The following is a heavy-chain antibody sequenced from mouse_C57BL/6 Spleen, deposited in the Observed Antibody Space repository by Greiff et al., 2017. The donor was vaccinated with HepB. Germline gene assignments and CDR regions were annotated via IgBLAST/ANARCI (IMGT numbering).Heavy chain of an antibody. CDR2: INPNNGGT. CDR3: ARGVYYFDY. Sequence: VQLQQSGPELVKPGASVKISCKASGYTFTDYYMNWVKQSHGKSLEWIGDINPNNGGTSYNQKFKGKATLTVDKSSSTAYMELRSLTSEASAVYYCARGVYYFDYWGQGTTLTVSS. J-gene: IGHJ2*01. V-gene: IGHV1-26*01. CDR1: GYTFTDYY.